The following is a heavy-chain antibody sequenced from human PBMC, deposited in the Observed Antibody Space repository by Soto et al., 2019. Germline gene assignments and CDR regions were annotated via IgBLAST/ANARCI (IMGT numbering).Heavy chain of an antibody. J-gene: IGHJ6*02. D-gene: IGHD3-9*01. CDR3: ATRRPLRYFDYCGMDV. V-gene: IGHV1-69*13. CDR2: IIPIFGTA. Sequence: SVKVSCKASGGTFSSYAISWVRQAPGQGLEWMGGIIPIFGTANYAQKFQGRVTITADESTSTAYMELSSLRSEDTAVYYCATRRPLRYFDYCGMDVWGQGTTVTVSS. CDR1: GGTFSSYA.